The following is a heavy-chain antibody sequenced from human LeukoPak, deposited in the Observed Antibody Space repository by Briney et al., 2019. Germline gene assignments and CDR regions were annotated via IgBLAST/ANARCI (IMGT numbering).Heavy chain of an antibody. J-gene: IGHJ6*02. V-gene: IGHV3-7*03. CDR2: INHNGNVN. CDR3: ARGGGLDV. CDR1: GFAFSSYW. Sequence: GGSLRLSCAASGFAFSSYWMNWARRAPGTVPEWVASINHNGNVNYYVDSVKGRFTISRDNAKNSLYLQMSNLRAEDTAVYFCARGGGLDVWGQGATVTVSS. D-gene: IGHD3-16*01.